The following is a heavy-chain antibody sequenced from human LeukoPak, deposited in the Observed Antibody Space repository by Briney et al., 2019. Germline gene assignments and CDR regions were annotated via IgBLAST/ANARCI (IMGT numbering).Heavy chain of an antibody. D-gene: IGHD4-17*01. CDR2: IYTSGST. CDR1: GGSISSDF. Sequence: SETLSLTCTVSGGSISSDFWNWLRQPAGKGLEWIGRIYTSGSTNYNPSLTSRVTMSIDTSKSQFSLKLSSVTAADTAVYYCARVFAYGGYGYYMDVWGKGTTVTVSS. J-gene: IGHJ6*03. V-gene: IGHV4-4*07. CDR3: ARVFAYGGYGYYMDV.